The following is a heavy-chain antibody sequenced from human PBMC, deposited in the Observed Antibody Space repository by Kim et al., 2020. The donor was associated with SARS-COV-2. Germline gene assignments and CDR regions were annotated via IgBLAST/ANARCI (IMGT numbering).Heavy chain of an antibody. Sequence: GGSLRLSCVASGFTFSSYGMHWVRQAPGKGLEWVAILSSDGISQYYAAPVKGRFTISRDNSTNTLYRHMNSLSAEDTALYYCAKDLSMILVTDWYYGMDVWSQGTTVIVSS. CDR3: AKDLSMILVTDWYYGMDV. V-gene: IGHV3-30*18. J-gene: IGHJ6*02. CDR1: GFTFSSYG. D-gene: IGHD3-22*01. CDR2: LSSDGISQ.